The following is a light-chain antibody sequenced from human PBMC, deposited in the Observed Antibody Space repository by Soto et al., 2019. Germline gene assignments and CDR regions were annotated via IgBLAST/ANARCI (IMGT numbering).Light chain of an antibody. CDR2: GAS. Sequence: EVVLTQSPGTLSLSPGERATLSCKASQSISSSYLAWYQQKPGQAPRLLIYGASTRATGIPDKFSGSGSGTDFTLTISRLEPEDFAVYSCQQYGGSPRGTFGQGTRLEIK. J-gene: IGKJ2*01. V-gene: IGKV3-20*01. CDR1: QSISSSY. CDR3: QQYGGSPRGT.